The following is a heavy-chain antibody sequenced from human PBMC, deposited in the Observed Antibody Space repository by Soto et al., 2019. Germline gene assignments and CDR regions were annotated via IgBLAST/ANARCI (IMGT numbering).Heavy chain of an antibody. CDR2: ISSSAVYI. V-gene: IGHV3-21*01. CDR3: SYDTFGDKDF. D-gene: IGHD3-9*01. Sequence: AGGSLRLSCAASGFNFITYSLSWVRQAPGKGLEWVASISSSAVYIDYADSVKGRFTISRDNAKNTLYLQMNSLGVEDTALYYCSYDTFGDKDFWGQGTPVTVSS. CDR1: GFNFITYS. J-gene: IGHJ4*02.